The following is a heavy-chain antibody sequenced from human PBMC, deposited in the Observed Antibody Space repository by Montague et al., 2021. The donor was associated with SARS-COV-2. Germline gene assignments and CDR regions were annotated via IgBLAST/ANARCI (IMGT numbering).Heavy chain of an antibody. CDR2: IYYRGST. D-gene: IGHD1-26*01. CDR3: VRDPAPNGSGTFFDY. CDR1: GDSVSHYF. Sequence: SETLSLTCTVSGDSVSHYFWTWIRQPPGKGLEWIGYIYYRGSTNYNPSLKGRVTIAVDTSKNQFSLKLSSVTAADTAVYFCVRDPAPNGSGTFFDYWGQGTLVTVSS. V-gene: IGHV4-59*02. J-gene: IGHJ4*02.